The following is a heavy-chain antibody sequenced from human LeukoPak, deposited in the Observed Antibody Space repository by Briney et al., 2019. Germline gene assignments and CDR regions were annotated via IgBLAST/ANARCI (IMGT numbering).Heavy chain of an antibody. V-gene: IGHV4-59*01. Sequence: PSETLSLTCTVSSASMSGYYWTWVRQPPGKGLEWIGYIYYSGNTNYNPSLKSRVIISVDTSKNQFSLKLSSVTAADTAVYYCARDQGYSGYDYWGQGTLVTVSS. CDR2: IYYSGNT. D-gene: IGHD5-12*01. J-gene: IGHJ4*02. CDR3: ARDQGYSGYDY. CDR1: SASMSGYY.